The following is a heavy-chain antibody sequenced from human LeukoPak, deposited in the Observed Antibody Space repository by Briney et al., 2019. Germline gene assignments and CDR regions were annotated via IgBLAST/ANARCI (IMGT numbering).Heavy chain of an antibody. CDR2: IYYDGST. J-gene: IGHJ3*02. CDR1: GGSISSNNYY. V-gene: IGHV4-39*07. D-gene: IGHD3-3*01. CDR3: AKDFWSGSFGAFDI. Sequence: SETLSLTCTVSGGSISSNNYYWGWIRQPPGKGLECIGNIYYDGSTYYNPSLKSRVTISVDTSKNQFSLKLNSVTAADTAVYYCAKDFWSGSFGAFDIWGQGTMVTVSS.